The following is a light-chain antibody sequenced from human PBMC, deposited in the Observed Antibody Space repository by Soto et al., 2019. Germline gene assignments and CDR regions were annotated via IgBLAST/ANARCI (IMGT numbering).Light chain of an antibody. CDR2: DAS. CDR3: QQRSTWPLT. V-gene: IGKV3-11*01. J-gene: IGKJ2*01. Sequence: DIVLTQSPDTLSLSPGEGATLSCRASQDVSVSLVWYQQRPGQAPRLLIHDASNRAAGIPARFSGSGSGTDFTLLIGSLEPEDSAIYFCQQRSTWPLTFGQGTKVDI. CDR1: QDVSVS.